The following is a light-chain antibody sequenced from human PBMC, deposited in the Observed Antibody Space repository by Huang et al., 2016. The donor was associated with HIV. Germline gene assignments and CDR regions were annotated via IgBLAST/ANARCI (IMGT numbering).Light chain of an antibody. V-gene: IGKV1-9*01. CDR3: QQLSAYPLS. CDR1: HDINTY. Sequence: QLTQSPSSLSASIGDRVTIACRASHDINTYLAWYQQKPGRAPNLLIYDASTLQTGVPSRFRGFGSGTAFSLTITSRQPDDFAVYYCQQLSAYPLSFGPGTTVD. J-gene: IGKJ3*01. CDR2: DAS.